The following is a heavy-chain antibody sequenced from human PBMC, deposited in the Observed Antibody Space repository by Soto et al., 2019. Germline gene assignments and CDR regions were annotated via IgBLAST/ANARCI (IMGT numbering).Heavy chain of an antibody. Sequence: ASVKVSCKASGYTFTSYYMHWVRQAPGQGLEWMGIINPSGGSTSYAQKFQGRVTMTRDTSTSTVYMELSSLRSEDTAVYYCAREAAYYYDSSGYPNRPFDYWGQGTLVTVSS. CDR2: INPSGGST. D-gene: IGHD3-22*01. J-gene: IGHJ4*02. CDR3: AREAAYYYDSSGYPNRPFDY. CDR1: GYTFTSYY. V-gene: IGHV1-46*01.